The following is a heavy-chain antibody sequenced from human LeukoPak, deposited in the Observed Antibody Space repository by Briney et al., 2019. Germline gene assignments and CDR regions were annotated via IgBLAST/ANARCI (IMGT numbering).Heavy chain of an antibody. V-gene: IGHV3-21*01. CDR2: ISSSSSYI. CDR1: GFTFSSYS. CDR3: ARDSVGATGFGY. Sequence: GGSLRLSCAASGFTFSSYSMNWVRQAPGKGLEWVSSISSSSSYIYYADSVKGRFTISRDNAKNSLYLQMNSLRAEDTAVYYCARDSVGATGFGYWGQGTLVTVSS. J-gene: IGHJ4*02. D-gene: IGHD1-26*01.